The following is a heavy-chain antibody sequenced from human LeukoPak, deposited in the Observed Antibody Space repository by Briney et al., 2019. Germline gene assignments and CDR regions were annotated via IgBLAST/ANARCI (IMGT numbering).Heavy chain of an antibody. CDR1: GFTFSSYV. CDR3: AKLTGGYYGSGSYRDY. J-gene: IGHJ4*02. D-gene: IGHD3-10*01. Sequence: GGSLRLSCAASGFTFSSYVMNWVRQAPGKGLEWVSSISTTSDSAYYADSVKGRFTISRDNSKNSLYLQMNSLRVEDTAVYFCAKLTGGYYGSGSYRDYWGQGTLVTVSS. V-gene: IGHV3-23*01. CDR2: ISTTSDSA.